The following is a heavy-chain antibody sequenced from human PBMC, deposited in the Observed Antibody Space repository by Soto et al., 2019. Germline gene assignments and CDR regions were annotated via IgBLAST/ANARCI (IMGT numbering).Heavy chain of an antibody. CDR2: IYYSGST. D-gene: IGHD2-15*01. Sequence: SETLSLTCTVSGGSISSGDYYWSWIRQPPGKGLEWIGYIYYSGSTYYNPSLKGRVTISVDTFKNQFSLKLSSVTAADTAVYYCARERCSGGSCYLGSYYYGMDVWGQGTTVTGSS. CDR3: ARERCSGGSCYLGSYYYGMDV. CDR1: GGSISSGDYY. V-gene: IGHV4-30-4*01. J-gene: IGHJ6*02.